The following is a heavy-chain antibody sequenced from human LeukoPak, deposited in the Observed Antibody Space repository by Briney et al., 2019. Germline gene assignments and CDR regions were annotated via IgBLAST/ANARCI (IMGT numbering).Heavy chain of an antibody. CDR3: ARVRFLEWLLPYYYYMDA. D-gene: IGHD3-3*01. CDR2: INHSGST. J-gene: IGHJ6*03. Sequence: PSETLSLTCAVYGGSFSGYYWSWIRQPPGKGLEWIGEINHSGSTNYNPSLKSRVTISVDTSKNQFSLKLSSVAAADTAVYYCARVRFLEWLLPYYYYMDAWGKGTTVTVSS. V-gene: IGHV4-34*01. CDR1: GGSFSGYY.